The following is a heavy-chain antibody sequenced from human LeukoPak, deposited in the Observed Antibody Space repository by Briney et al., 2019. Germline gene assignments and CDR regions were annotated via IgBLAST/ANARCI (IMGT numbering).Heavy chain of an antibody. V-gene: IGHV3-7*01. D-gene: IGHD3-3*01. CDR2: IKQDGSEK. Sequence: GGSLRLSCAASGFTFSHYWMTWVRQAPGKGLEWVANIKQDGSEKYYVDSVKGRFTISRDNAKNSLYLQMNSLRAEDTAVYYCARDYDSWGQGTLVTVSS. CDR1: GFTFSHYW. J-gene: IGHJ5*02. CDR3: ARDYDS.